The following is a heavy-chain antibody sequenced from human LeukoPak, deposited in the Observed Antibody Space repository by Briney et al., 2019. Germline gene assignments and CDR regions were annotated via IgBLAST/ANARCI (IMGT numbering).Heavy chain of an antibody. Sequence: GGSLRLSCAASGFTFSSYSMNWVRQAPGKGLEWVSSISSSSSYIYYADSVKGRFTISRDNAKNSLYLQMNSLRAEDTAVYYCKSSSWYEGDNWFDPWGQGTLVTVSS. V-gene: IGHV3-21*01. CDR2: ISSSSSYI. D-gene: IGHD6-13*01. CDR3: KSSSWYEGDNWFDP. CDR1: GFTFSSYS. J-gene: IGHJ5*02.